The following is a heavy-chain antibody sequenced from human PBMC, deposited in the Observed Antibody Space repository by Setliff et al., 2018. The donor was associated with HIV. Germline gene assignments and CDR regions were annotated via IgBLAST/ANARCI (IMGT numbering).Heavy chain of an antibody. Sequence: PGGSLRLSCAASGFTFDRFWMHWVRQAPGKGLVWVSRVNRDGSSTTYADSVKDRFTISRDNAKNSLYLQMNSLRAEDTAVYYCARVGPRVRGVITLYFDYWGQGTLVTVSS. D-gene: IGHD3-10*01. J-gene: IGHJ4*02. CDR2: VNRDGSST. CDR1: GFTFDRFW. CDR3: ARVGPRVRGVITLYFDY. V-gene: IGHV3-74*01.